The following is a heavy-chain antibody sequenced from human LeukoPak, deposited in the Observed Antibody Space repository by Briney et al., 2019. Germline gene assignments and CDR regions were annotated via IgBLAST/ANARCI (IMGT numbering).Heavy chain of an antibody. CDR1: GFTFGDYA. V-gene: IGHV3-74*01. CDR3: ARDLNYYDSSGYLYY. Sequence: PGGSLRLSCTASGFTFGDYAMSWFRQAPGKGLVWVSRINSDGSSTSYADSVKGRFTISRDNAKNTLYLQMNSLGAEDTAVYYCARDLNYYDSSGYLYYWGQGTLVTVSS. J-gene: IGHJ4*02. CDR2: INSDGSST. D-gene: IGHD3-22*01.